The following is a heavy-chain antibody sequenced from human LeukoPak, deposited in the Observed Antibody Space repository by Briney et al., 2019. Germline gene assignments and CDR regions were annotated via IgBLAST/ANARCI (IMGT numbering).Heavy chain of an antibody. D-gene: IGHD3-3*01. J-gene: IGHJ5*02. CDR1: GASITTYS. CDR2: FSLGGSGTA. Sequence: SGTLSLTCIVSGASITTYSWNWLRQSPGKGLEWIGYFSLGGSGTASYTSSLKSRVTISRDTSKNQLSLKLTSVTAADTAVYYCASGKEYYDSWSGHYMEGWFDPWGQGTLVTVSS. CDR3: ASGKEYYDSWSGHYMEGWFDP. V-gene: IGHV4-59*08.